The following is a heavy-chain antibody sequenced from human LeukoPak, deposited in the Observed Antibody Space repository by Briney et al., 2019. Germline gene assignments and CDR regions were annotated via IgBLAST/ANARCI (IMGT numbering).Heavy chain of an antibody. J-gene: IGHJ6*02. CDR2: INPSGGST. Sequence: ASVKVSCEASGYTFTSYYMHWVRQAPGQGLEWMGIINPSGGSTSYAQKFQGRVTMTRDTSTSTVYMELSSLRSEDTAVYYCARDSPATRGMDVWGQGTTVTVSS. CDR3: ARDSPATRGMDV. V-gene: IGHV1-46*01. CDR1: GYTFTSYY.